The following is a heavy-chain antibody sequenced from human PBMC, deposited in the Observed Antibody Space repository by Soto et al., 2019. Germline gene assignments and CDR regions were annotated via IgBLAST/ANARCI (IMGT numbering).Heavy chain of an antibody. J-gene: IGHJ5*02. CDR3: AGRSSLASVQVYFGEISNYNWFDP. CDR1: NGSISSAIYY. V-gene: IGHV4-39*01. Sequence: SETLFLTCTVSNGSISSAIYYWGWIRQPPGKGLEWIGSIYHSGSTYYNPSLQGRVTISVDTSKNQFSLKLSSVTAADTAVYFCAGRSSLASVQVYFGEISNYNWFDPWGQGTLVTVSS. D-gene: IGHD3-10*01. CDR2: IYHSGST.